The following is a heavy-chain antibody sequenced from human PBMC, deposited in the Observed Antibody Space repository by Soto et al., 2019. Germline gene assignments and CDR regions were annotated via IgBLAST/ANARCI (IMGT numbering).Heavy chain of an antibody. CDR1: GFTFSSFG. Sequence: EVQLVESGGGLVKPGGSLRLSCAASGFTFSSFGMSWVRQAPGKGLEWVSSIRTSSSYIYYADSLKGRFTISRDNANNSLYLQMNSLTAGDTAVYFCARSYPAYCTDGVCSMDVWGKGNTVTVSS. D-gene: IGHD2-8*01. V-gene: IGHV3-21*01. CDR2: IRTSSSYI. J-gene: IGHJ6*03. CDR3: ARSYPAYCTDGVCSMDV.